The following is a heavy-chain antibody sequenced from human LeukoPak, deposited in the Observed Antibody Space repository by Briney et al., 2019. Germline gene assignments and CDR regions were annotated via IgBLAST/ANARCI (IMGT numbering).Heavy chain of an antibody. D-gene: IGHD2-8*02. CDR2: IYSGDSDT. V-gene: IGHV5-51*01. CDR3: ARIQWCSNPARPPVY. CDR1: GYRFTSYW. Sequence: GESLKISCKGSGYRFTSYWIGWVRQMPGKGLEWRGIIYSGDSDTKYSPPFKVEVTFSVDKSISSAYLRWTRLKPRTPAMFHCARIQWCSNPARPPVYWGGGALV. J-gene: IGHJ4*02.